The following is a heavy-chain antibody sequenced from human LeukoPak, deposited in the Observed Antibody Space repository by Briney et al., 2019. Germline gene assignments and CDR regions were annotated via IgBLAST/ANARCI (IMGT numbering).Heavy chain of an antibody. CDR1: GGSFSCYY. D-gene: IGHD3-3*01. Sequence: NPSETLSFTCAVYGGSFSCYYWSWIRQPPGKGLEWMVEINHGGSTNYNPSLKSRVTISVDTSMNQCSLELSSVTAADTAVYYCARGDFWSGYPFDYWGQGTLVTVSP. CDR3: ARGDFWSGYPFDY. CDR2: INHGGST. J-gene: IGHJ4*02. V-gene: IGHV4-34*01.